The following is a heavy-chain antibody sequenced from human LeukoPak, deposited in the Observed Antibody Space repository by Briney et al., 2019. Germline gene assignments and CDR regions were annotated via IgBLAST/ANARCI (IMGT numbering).Heavy chain of an antibody. J-gene: IGHJ4*02. CDR1: GGSITTHANY. Sequence: SETLSLTCTVSGGSITTHANYWAWIRQPPGRGLEWIGGVHYTGNTYSNTSLKSRVTMSVDTSKNQFSLNLSPVTAADTAVYYCARRSGVWYFDYWGRGIPVTVSP. CDR3: ARRSGVWYFDY. V-gene: IGHV4-39*01. D-gene: IGHD3-3*01. CDR2: VHYTGNT.